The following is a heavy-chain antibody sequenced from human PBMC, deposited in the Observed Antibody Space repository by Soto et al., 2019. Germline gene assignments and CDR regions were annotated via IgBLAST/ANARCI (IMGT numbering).Heavy chain of an antibody. J-gene: IGHJ4*02. CDR3: ATVPSTVMINQIDH. CDR1: GFTFSTYG. D-gene: IGHD4-4*01. CDR2: IWYDGSKK. Sequence: GGSLRLSSAPSGFTFSTYGMHWVRQAPGKGLEWVAVIWYDGSKKYYADSMKGRFTISRDNSKNTMSLQMNSLRAEDTAVYYCATVPSTVMINQIDHWGQGT. V-gene: IGHV3-33*03.